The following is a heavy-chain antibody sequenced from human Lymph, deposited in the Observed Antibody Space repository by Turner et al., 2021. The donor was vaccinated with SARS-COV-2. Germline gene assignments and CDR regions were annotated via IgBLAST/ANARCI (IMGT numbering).Heavy chain of an antibody. Sequence: EVQLVESGGGVVQPGGSLRLSCAASGFTFADYAMHWVRQAPGKGLEWFSLISGDGGGTYYADSVKGRFTISRDNSKNSLSLQMNSLRAEDTALYYCAKDPGYCSGGSCYSRTYFDFWGQGTLVTVSA. CDR2: ISGDGGGT. CDR1: GFTFADYA. V-gene: IGHV3-43*02. CDR3: AKDPGYCSGGSCYSRTYFDF. J-gene: IGHJ4*02. D-gene: IGHD2-15*01.